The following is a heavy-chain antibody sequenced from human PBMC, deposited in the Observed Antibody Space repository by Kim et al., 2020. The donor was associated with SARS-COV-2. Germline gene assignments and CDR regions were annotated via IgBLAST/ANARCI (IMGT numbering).Heavy chain of an antibody. D-gene: IGHD2-15*01. J-gene: IGHJ4*02. CDR1: GFTFSSYA. CDR3: VKDLGTTVVAATSY. V-gene: IGHV3-64D*06. Sequence: GGSLRLSCSASGFTFSSYARHWVRQAPGKGLEYVSAISSNGGSTYYADSVKGRFTISRDNSKNTLYLQMSSLRAEDTAVYYCVKDLGTTVVAATSYWGQGTLVTVSS. CDR2: ISSNGGST.